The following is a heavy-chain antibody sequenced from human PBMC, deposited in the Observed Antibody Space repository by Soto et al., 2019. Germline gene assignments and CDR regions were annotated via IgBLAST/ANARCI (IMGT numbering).Heavy chain of an antibody. V-gene: IGHV4-59*01. D-gene: IGHD2-15*01. J-gene: IGHJ5*02. CDR2: IYYSGST. Sequence: SETLSLTCTVSGGSISSYYWSWIRQPPGKGLEWIGYIYYSGSTNYNPSLKSRVTISVDTSKNQFPLKLSSVTAADTAVYYCAREVYCSGGSCYSTAFDPWGQGTLVTVSS. CDR3: AREVYCSGGSCYSTAFDP. CDR1: GGSISSYY.